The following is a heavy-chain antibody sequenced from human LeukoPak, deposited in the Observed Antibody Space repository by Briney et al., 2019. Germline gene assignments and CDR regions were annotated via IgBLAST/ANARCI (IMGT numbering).Heavy chain of an antibody. CDR1: GFTFSSYS. CDR3: FFFRQKTAYEILTGYYGGLNFDY. J-gene: IGHJ4*02. CDR2: ISSSSSYI. D-gene: IGHD3-9*01. V-gene: IGHV3-21*01. Sequence: GGSLRLSCAASGFTFSSYSMNWVRQAPGKGLEWVSSISSSSSYIYYADSVKGRFTISRDNDKNSLYLQLNSLRAEDTAVYYFFFFRQKTAYEILTGYYGGLNFDYWGQGTLVTVSS.